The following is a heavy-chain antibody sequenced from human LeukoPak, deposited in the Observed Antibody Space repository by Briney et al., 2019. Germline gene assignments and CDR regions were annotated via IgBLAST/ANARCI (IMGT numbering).Heavy chain of an antibody. Sequence: PSETLSLTCSVSVGFTTYDYWNWVRQPAGKAPEWIGRIHTTGSTNYNPSLKSRLTMSLDKSKNQFSLKVTSMTAADTALYYCARGGGTRHFDSWGQGILVTVSS. CDR2: IHTTGST. V-gene: IGHV4-4*07. J-gene: IGHJ4*02. CDR1: VGFTTYDY. D-gene: IGHD2-15*01. CDR3: ARGGGTRHFDS.